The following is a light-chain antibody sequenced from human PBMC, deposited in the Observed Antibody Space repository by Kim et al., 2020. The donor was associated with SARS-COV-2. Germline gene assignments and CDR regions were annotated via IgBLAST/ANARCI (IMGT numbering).Light chain of an antibody. V-gene: IGLV2-14*03. CDR2: DVS. Sequence: QSIHISGTGTRSESGVYCYVTWYQQHPGRAPNLRIYDVSERTSGVSNRYSGSKSGNTASLTISGVEAEDEADYYCSSYTTRSLVVAFGGGTKLTVL. J-gene: IGLJ3*02. CDR3: SSYTTRSLVVA. CDR1: RSESGVYCY.